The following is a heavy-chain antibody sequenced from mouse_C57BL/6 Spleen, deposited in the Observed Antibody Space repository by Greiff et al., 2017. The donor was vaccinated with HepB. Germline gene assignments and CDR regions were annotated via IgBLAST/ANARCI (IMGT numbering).Heavy chain of an antibody. V-gene: IGHV5-15*01. J-gene: IGHJ3*01. D-gene: IGHD1-1*01. CDR3: ARQDYYGSSPAWFAY. CDR1: GFTFSDYG. CDR2: ISNLAYSI. Sequence: EVQWVESGGGLVQPGGSLKLSCAASGFTFSDYGMAWVRQAPRKGPEWVAFISNLAYSIYYADTVTGRFTISRENAKNTLYLEMSSLRSEDTAMYYCARQDYYGSSPAWFAYWGQGTLVTVSA.